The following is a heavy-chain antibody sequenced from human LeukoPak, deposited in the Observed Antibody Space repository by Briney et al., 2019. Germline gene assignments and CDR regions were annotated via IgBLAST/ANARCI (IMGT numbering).Heavy chain of an antibody. CDR1: GFTFSSYA. CDR3: AKDTRYSGSYYFVFDY. Sequence: GGSLRLSCAASGFTFSSYAMSWVRQAPGKGLEWVSAISASGGSAYYADSVKGRFTISRDNSKNTLYLQMNSLRAEDTAVYYCAKDTRYSGSYYFVFDYWGQGTLVTVSS. V-gene: IGHV3-23*01. D-gene: IGHD1-26*01. CDR2: ISASGGSA. J-gene: IGHJ4*02.